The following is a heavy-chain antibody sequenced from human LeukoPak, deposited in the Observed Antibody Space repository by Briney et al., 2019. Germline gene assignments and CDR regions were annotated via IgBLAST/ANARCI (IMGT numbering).Heavy chain of an antibody. V-gene: IGHV2-5*02. CDR1: GFSLSTSGVG. CDR2: IYWDDDK. J-gene: IGHJ4*02. Sequence: ESGPTLVKPTQTLTLTCTFSGFSLSTSGVGVGWIRQPPGKALEWLALIYWDDDKRYSPSLKSRLTITKDTSKNQVVLTMTNVDPVDTATYYCAHSGPELRRAYFDYWGQGTLVTVSS. CDR3: AHSGPELRRAYFDY. D-gene: IGHD1-14*01.